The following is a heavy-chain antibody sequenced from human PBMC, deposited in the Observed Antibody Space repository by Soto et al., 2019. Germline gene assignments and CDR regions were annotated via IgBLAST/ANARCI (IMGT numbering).Heavy chain of an antibody. V-gene: IGHV3-30*18. D-gene: IGHD2-2*02. CDR3: AKASDIVVVPAAIGPMDV. CDR1: GLTFSSYG. Sequence: QVQLVESGGGVVQPGRSLRLSCAASGLTFSSYGMHWVRQAPGKGLEWVAVISYDGSNKYYADSVKGRFTISRDNSKNTLYLQMNSLRAEDTAVYYCAKASDIVVVPAAIGPMDVWVQGTTVTVSS. J-gene: IGHJ6*02. CDR2: ISYDGSNK.